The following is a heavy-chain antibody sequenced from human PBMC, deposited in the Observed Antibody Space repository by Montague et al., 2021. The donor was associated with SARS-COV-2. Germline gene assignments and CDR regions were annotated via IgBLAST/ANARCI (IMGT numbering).Heavy chain of an antibody. D-gene: IGHD2-15*01. Sequence: SETLSLTCTVSGGSISSSSCYWDWIRQPPGKGLEWIGAIYYSGSTYYNPSLKSRATISLDTSKSHFSLNLGSVTAADTAMYYCARRGPVVAGKYAFDYWGQGTLVTVSS. CDR3: ARRGPVVAGKYAFDY. V-gene: IGHV4-39*02. CDR1: GGSISSSSCY. CDR2: IYYSGST. J-gene: IGHJ4*02.